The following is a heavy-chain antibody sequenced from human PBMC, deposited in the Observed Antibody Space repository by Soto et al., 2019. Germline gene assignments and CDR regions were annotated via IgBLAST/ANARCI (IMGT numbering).Heavy chain of an antibody. CDR3: ARSSSPRGGWLDP. Sequence: PSETLSLTCTVSGGSISSGDYYWSWIRQPPGKGLEWIGYIYYSGSTYYNPSLKSRVTISVDTSKNQFSLKLSSVTAADTAVYYCARSSSPRGGWLDPWGQGTLVTVSS. V-gene: IGHV4-30-4*01. J-gene: IGHJ5*02. CDR2: IYYSGST. CDR1: GGSISSGDYY. D-gene: IGHD6-6*01.